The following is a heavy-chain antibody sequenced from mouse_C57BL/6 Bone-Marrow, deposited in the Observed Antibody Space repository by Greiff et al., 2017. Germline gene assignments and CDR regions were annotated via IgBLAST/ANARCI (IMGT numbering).Heavy chain of an antibody. V-gene: IGHV5-16*01. D-gene: IGHD1-1*01. CDR1: GFTFSDYY. J-gene: IGHJ1*03. Sequence: EVKVVESEGGLVQPGSSMKFSCTASGFTFSDYYMAWVRQVPEKGLEWVANINYDGSSTYYLDSLKSRFIISRDNAKNILYLQMSSLKSEDTATYYCARDQDYCGSTYWYFDVWGRGTAVTVTS. CDR3: ARDQDYCGSTYWYFDV. CDR2: INYDGSST.